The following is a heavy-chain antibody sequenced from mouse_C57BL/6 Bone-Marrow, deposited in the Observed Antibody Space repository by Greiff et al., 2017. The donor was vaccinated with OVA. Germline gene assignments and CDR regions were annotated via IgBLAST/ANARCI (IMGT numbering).Heavy chain of an antibody. CDR1: GFTFSSYA. V-gene: IGHV5-4*03. D-gene: IGHD6-5*01. CDR3: ARGNPPYSYYFDD. Sequence: EVMLVESGGGLVKPGGSLKLSCAASGFTFSSYAMSWVRQTPEKRLEWVATISDGGSYTYYPDNVKGRFTISRDNAKNNLYLQMSHLKSEDTAMYYYARGNPPYSYYFDDWGQGTTLTGSS. J-gene: IGHJ2*01. CDR2: ISDGGSYT.